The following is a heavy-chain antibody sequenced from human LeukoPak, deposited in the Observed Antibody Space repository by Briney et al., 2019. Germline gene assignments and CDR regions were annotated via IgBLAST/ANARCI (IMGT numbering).Heavy chain of an antibody. CDR1: GGSISSYY. J-gene: IGHJ6*03. Sequence: SETLSLTCTVSGGSISSYYWSWIRQPPGKGLEWIGEINHSGSTNYNPSLKSRVTISVDTSKNQFSLKLSSVTAADTAVYYCARRRGYCSSTSCSGYYYYMDVWGKGTTVTVSS. D-gene: IGHD2-2*01. CDR2: INHSGST. CDR3: ARRRGYCSSTSCSGYYYYMDV. V-gene: IGHV4-34*01.